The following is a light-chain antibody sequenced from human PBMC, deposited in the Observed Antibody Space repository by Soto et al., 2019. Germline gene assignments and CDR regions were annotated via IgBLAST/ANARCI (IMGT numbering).Light chain of an antibody. CDR3: ISYTSDDVRYV. V-gene: IGLV1-44*01. J-gene: IGLJ1*01. Sequence: QSVLSQSPSASGTPGQRVTISCSGRTSNIGTNAVNWYHQLPGTAPRLVLYNDNQRPSGVPDRFSGSRSGTSASLAISGLQSEDEADYYCISYTSDDVRYVFGTGTKLTVL. CDR2: NDN. CDR1: TSNIGTNA.